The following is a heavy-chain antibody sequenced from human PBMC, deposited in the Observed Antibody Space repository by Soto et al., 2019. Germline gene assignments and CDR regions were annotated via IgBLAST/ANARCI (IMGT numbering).Heavy chain of an antibody. CDR1: GGSISSGGYY. V-gene: IGHV4-31*03. Sequence: PSETLSLTCTVSGGSISSGGYYWSWIRQHPGKGLEWIGYIYYSGSTYYNPSLKSRVTISVDTSKNQFSLKLSSVTAADTAVYYCARFLRYSVDYWGQGTLVTVSS. J-gene: IGHJ4*02. CDR3: ARFLRYSVDY. CDR2: IYYSGST. D-gene: IGHD1-1*01.